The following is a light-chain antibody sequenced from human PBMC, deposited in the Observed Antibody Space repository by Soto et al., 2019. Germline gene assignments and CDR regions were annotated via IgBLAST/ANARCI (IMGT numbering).Light chain of an antibody. CDR2: EVS. CDR1: SSDVGGYNY. V-gene: IGLV2-14*01. J-gene: IGLJ1*01. CDR3: SSYTSSSTLDV. Sequence: LTQPASVSGSPGQSIAISCTGTSSDVGGYNYVSWYQQHPGKAPKLMIYEVSNRPSGVSNRFSGSKSGNTASLTISGLQAEDEADYYCSSYTSSSTLDVFGTGTKVTVL.